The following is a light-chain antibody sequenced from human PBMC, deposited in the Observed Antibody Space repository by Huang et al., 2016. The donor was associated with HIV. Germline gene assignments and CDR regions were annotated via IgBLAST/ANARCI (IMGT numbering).Light chain of an antibody. J-gene: IGKJ1*01. CDR1: LDINNY. Sequence: DIQMTQSPSSLSASLGDKVTITCQASLDINNYLNCDQQKPGKVPKLLISDASDLETGVPPRCSGSRSGTNFTPTVSSLQAEDIGTYYCQQYDTLPLTFGQGTNVEI. CDR3: QQYDTLPLT. CDR2: DAS. V-gene: IGKV1-33*01.